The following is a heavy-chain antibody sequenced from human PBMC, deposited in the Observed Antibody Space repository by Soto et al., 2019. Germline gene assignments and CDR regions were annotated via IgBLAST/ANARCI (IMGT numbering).Heavy chain of an antibody. J-gene: IGHJ3*02. CDR1: GFTLDDYA. CDR3: AKARLGNDAFDI. D-gene: IGHD3-16*01. Sequence: GGSMRLCWAASGFTLDDYAMRWVLQAPGKGLEWVSGISWNSGSIGYADSVKGRFTISRDNAKNSLYLQTNSLRAEDTALYYCAKARLGNDAFDIWGQGTMVTVSS. CDR2: ISWNSGSI. V-gene: IGHV3-9*01.